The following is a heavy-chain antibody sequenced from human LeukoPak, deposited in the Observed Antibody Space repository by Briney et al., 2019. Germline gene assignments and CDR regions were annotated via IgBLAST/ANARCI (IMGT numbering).Heavy chain of an antibody. V-gene: IGHV3-7*01. D-gene: IGHD1-26*01. CDR2: IKQDGSEK. Sequence: GGSLSLSCAASGFTFSSYWMSWVRQAPGKGLEWVANIKQDGSEKYYVDSVKGRFTISRDNSKNTLYLQMNSLRAEDTAVYYCARDVIVGATRDYSDYWGQGTLVTVSS. CDR1: GFTFSSYW. CDR3: ARDVIVGATRDYSDY. J-gene: IGHJ4*02.